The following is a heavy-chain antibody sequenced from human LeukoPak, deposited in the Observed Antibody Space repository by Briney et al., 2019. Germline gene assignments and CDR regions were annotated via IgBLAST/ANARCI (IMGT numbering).Heavy chain of an antibody. CDR1: GYTFTNYG. CDR3: ARDRDGVNNYFGP. Sequence: ASVKVSCKASGYTFTNYGISWVRQAPGQGLEWMGWISTNSDIRTYAQTLQGRFTMTTDTATTTAYMELNNLTFDDTAVYYCARDRDGVNNYFGPWGQGTLVTVSS. CDR2: ISTNSDIR. J-gene: IGHJ5*02. V-gene: IGHV1-18*01. D-gene: IGHD2/OR15-2a*01.